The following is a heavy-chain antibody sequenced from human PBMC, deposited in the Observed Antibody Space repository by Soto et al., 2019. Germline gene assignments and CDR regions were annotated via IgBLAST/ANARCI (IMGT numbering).Heavy chain of an antibody. J-gene: IGHJ5*02. V-gene: IGHV1-69*12. D-gene: IGHD2-8*01. Sequence: QVQLVQSGAEVKKPGSSVKVSCKASGGTFSSYAISWVRQAPGQGLEWMGGIIPIFGTANYAQKCQGRVTMXXGXAKXTDYMELSGLRSEDAAVYYCARWTEGVYAMSWFDPWGKGTLVTVSS. CDR1: GGTFSSYA. CDR2: IIPIFGTA. CDR3: ARWTEGVYAMSWFDP.